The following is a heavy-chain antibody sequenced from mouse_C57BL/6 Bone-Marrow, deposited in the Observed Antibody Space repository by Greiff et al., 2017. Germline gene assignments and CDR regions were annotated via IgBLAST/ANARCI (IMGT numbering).Heavy chain of an antibody. V-gene: IGHV5-9*01. J-gene: IGHJ3*01. Sequence: EVMLVESGGGLVKPGGSLKLSCAASGFTFSSYTMSWVRQTPEKRLEWVATISGGGGNTYYPDSVKGRFTISRDNAKNTLYLQMSSLRSEDTALYYCASLYYYGSSYPPWFAYWGQGTLVTVSA. CDR1: GFTFSSYT. CDR2: ISGGGGNT. CDR3: ASLYYYGSSYPPWFAY. D-gene: IGHD1-1*01.